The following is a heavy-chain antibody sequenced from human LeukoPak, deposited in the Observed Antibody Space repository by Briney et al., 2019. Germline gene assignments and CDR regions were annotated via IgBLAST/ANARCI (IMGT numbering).Heavy chain of an antibody. CDR2: ISYDGSNK. V-gene: IGHV3-30-3*01. J-gene: IGHJ4*02. CDR1: GFTFSSYA. CDR3: AREVPSPRRDFDY. Sequence: GGSPRLSCAASGFTFSSYAMHWVRQAPGKGLEWVAVISYDGSNKYYADSVKGRFTISRDNSKNTLYLQMNSLRAEDTAVYYCAREVPSPRRDFDYWGQGTLVTVSS. D-gene: IGHD2-2*01.